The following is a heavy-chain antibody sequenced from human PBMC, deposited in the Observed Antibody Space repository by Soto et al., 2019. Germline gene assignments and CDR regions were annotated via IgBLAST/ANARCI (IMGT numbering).Heavy chain of an antibody. D-gene: IGHD2-15*01. CDR1: GGSISSSNW. Sequence: QVQLQESGPGLVKPSGTLSLTCAVSGGSISSSNWWSWVRQPPGKGLEWIGEIYHSGSTNYNPSLKSRVTISVDKSKNQFSLKLSSVTAADTAVYYCARVFCSGGSCTRRYYFDYWGQGTLVTVSS. CDR3: ARVFCSGGSCTRRYYFDY. J-gene: IGHJ4*02. CDR2: IYHSGST. V-gene: IGHV4-4*02.